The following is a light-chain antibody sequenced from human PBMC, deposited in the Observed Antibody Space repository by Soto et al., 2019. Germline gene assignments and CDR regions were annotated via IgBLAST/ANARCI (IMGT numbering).Light chain of an antibody. Sequence: DIQMTQSPSTLSASVGDGIAITCRSRGSINNLLAWYQQKPGKAPKLLIYKASSLESGVPSRFSGNGSGTEFTLTITSLQPDDFATYYCQQYSSYSPFGGGTKVEIK. J-gene: IGKJ4*02. CDR1: GSINNL. CDR3: QQYSSYSP. V-gene: IGKV1-5*03. CDR2: KAS.